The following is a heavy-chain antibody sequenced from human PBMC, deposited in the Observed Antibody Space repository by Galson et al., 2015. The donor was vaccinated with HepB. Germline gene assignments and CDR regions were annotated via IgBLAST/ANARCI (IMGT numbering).Heavy chain of an antibody. D-gene: IGHD3-10*01. J-gene: IGHJ6*03. CDR3: ARESGDYYGSGSYYNGVDYYYYYMDV. Sequence: SVKVSCKASGGTFSSYAISWVRQAPGQGLEWMGGIIPIFGTANYAQKFQGRVTITADESTSTAYMELSSLRSEDTAVYYCARESGDYYGSGSYYNGVDYYYYYMDVWGKGTTVTVSS. V-gene: IGHV1-69*13. CDR1: GGTFSSYA. CDR2: IIPIFGTA.